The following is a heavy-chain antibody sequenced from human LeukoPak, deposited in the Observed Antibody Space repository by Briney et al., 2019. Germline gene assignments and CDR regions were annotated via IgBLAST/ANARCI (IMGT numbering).Heavy chain of an antibody. CDR3: ARGEYGSCATNDY. J-gene: IGHJ4*02. CDR2: IHHYGST. V-gene: IGHV4-38-2*01. CDR1: GYSISSGYY. Sequence: SETLSLTCAVSGYSISSGYYWGWIRQPPGKGLEWIGNIHHYGSTYYNPSLKSRVTISIDTSKNQFSLKLSSVTAADTAVYYCARGEYGSCATNDYWGQGTLVTVSS. D-gene: IGHD2-15*01.